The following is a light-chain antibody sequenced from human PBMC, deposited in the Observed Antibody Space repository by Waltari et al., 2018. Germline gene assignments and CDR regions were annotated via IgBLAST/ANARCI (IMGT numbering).Light chain of an antibody. V-gene: IGKV2-28*01. Sequence: DIVMTQSPLSLPVTPGEPASISCRSSQSLLHSNGYKYLDWYLQKPGQSPQLLIYLGSNRASGVPDRFSGSGSGTDFTLKISRVEAEDVGVYYCMQALQSSITFGQGTRLEIK. CDR1: QSLLHSNGYKY. CDR3: MQALQSSIT. J-gene: IGKJ5*01. CDR2: LGS.